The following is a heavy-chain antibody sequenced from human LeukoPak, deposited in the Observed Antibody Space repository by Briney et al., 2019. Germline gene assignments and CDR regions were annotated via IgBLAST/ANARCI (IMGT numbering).Heavy chain of an antibody. D-gene: IGHD5-18*01. CDR3: ARDSYGYGSRSY. CDR2: VIPIFGTA. J-gene: IGHJ4*02. Sequence: XAXSXVRQAPGQGLEWMGGVIPIFGTANYAQKFQGRVTITADESTSTAYMELSSPRSEDTAVYYCARDSYGYGSRSYWGQGTLVTVSS. V-gene: IGHV1-69*01. CDR1: XA.